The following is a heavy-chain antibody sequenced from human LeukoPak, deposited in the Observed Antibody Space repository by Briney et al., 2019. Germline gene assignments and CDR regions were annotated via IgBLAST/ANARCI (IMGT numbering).Heavy chain of an antibody. CDR3: ARGPEDYGDYDGLIDY. D-gene: IGHD4-17*01. J-gene: IGHJ4*02. CDR1: GFTFSDYY. CDR2: ISSSSSYT. Sequence: GGSLRLSCAASGFTFSDYYMSWIRQAPGKGLEWVSYISSSSSYTNYADSVKGRFTISRDNAKNSLYLQMNSLRAEDTAVYYCARGPEDYGDYDGLIDYWGQRTLVTVSS. V-gene: IGHV3-11*06.